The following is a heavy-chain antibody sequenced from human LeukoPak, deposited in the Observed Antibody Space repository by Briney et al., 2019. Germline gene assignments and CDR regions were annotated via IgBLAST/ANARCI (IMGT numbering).Heavy chain of an antibody. CDR3: ASSRGATSDS. J-gene: IGHJ4*02. CDR1: GFTFSSFT. Sequence: GGSLRLSCAASGFTFSSFTMNWVRQAPGKGLEWVSSISSSGSDMYYAESVKGRFTISRDNAKNSLCLQMNSLRAEDTAVYYCASSRGATSDSWGQGTLVTVSS. D-gene: IGHD1-26*01. CDR2: ISSSGSDM. V-gene: IGHV3-21*01.